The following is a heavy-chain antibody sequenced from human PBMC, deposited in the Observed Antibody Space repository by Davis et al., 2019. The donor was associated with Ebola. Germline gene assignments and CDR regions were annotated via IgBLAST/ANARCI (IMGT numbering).Heavy chain of an antibody. J-gene: IGHJ3*02. Sequence: HTGGSLRLSCAASGFTFSSYWMHWVRQAPGKGLVWVSRINSDGSSTSYADPVKGRFTISRDNSKNTVYLQMNSLRPDDTAVYYCARGSVRFLEWLSQNAFDIWGQGTVVTVSS. CDR3: ARGSVRFLEWLSQNAFDI. V-gene: IGHV3-74*01. D-gene: IGHD3-3*01. CDR2: INSDGSST. CDR1: GFTFSSYW.